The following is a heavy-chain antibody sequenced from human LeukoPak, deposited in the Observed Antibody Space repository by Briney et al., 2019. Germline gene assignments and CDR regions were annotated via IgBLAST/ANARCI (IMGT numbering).Heavy chain of an antibody. D-gene: IGHD4-23*01. Sequence: SGGSLRLSCAASGFTVSRNYYMNWVRQAPGKGLEWVSVIYSAGTTYYADSVKGRFTISRDNSKNTVYLQMNSLRAEDTAVYYCARGDDYGGAWYYFDCRGQGTLVTVSS. CDR2: IYSAGTT. CDR1: GFTVSRNY. V-gene: IGHV3-53*01. J-gene: IGHJ4*02. CDR3: ARGDDYGGAWYYFDC.